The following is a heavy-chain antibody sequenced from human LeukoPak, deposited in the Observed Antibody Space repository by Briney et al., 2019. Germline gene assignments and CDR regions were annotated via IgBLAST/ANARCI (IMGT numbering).Heavy chain of an antibody. J-gene: IGHJ4*02. CDR2: IKQDGSDK. CDR1: GFPISAYW. CDR3: ARDGAAPGLYFDS. V-gene: IGHV3-7*01. Sequence: GGSLRLSCTASGFPISAYWMTWVRQAPGKGLEWVANIKQDGSDKYCVDSVKGRFTVSRDNAKNSLYLQMNSLRTEDTAVYYCARDGAAPGLYFDSWGQGTLVTVSS. D-gene: IGHD6-13*01.